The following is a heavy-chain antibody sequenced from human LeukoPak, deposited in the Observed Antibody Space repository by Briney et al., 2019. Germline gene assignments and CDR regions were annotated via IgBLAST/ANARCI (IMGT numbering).Heavy chain of an antibody. Sequence: WGSLRLSCAASGFTLSSYNMNWVCQAPGKGLEWVSSISSSSSYIYYTDSVKGRFTISRDNAKNSLYLQMNSLRAEDTAVYYCARDAARVGVPAAMVLPGWFDPWGQGTLVTVSS. CDR1: GFTLSSYN. CDR2: ISSSSSYI. CDR3: ARDAARVGVPAAMVLPGWFDP. D-gene: IGHD2-2*01. V-gene: IGHV3-21*01. J-gene: IGHJ5*02.